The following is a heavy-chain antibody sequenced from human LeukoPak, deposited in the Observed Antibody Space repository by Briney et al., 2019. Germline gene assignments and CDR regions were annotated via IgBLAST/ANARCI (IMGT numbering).Heavy chain of an antibody. Sequence: PGGSLRLSCAASGFTFSSYAMHWVRQAPGKGLVWVSRINSDGTGTTYADSVKGRFTISRDNAKNTLYLQMNSLRAEDTAVYYCARSTSLFFDYWGQGTWSPSPQ. J-gene: IGHJ4*02. CDR1: GFTFSSYA. CDR3: ARSTSLFFDY. V-gene: IGHV3-74*01. D-gene: IGHD2-2*01. CDR2: INSDGTGT.